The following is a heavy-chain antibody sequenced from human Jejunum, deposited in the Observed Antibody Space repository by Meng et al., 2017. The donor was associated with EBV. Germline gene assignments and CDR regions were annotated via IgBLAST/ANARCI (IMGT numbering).Heavy chain of an antibody. V-gene: IGHV1-3*01. CDR3: SSDEKLGPYYCDY. CDR1: GYTFINYG. CDR2: INPGNGNT. J-gene: IGHJ4*02. Sequence: QVQLVQSGAVVKKPGDPVKVSCEASGYTFINYGIHWLRQAPGQRLELMGWINPGNGNTLYSQKFQGRVTITRDTSASTAYVELSRLRSEDTAVYYCSSDEKLGPYYCDYWGQGTRVTVAA.